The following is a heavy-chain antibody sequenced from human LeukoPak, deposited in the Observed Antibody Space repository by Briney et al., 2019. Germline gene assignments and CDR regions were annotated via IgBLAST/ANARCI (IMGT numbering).Heavy chain of an antibody. D-gene: IGHD1-26*01. CDR3: ATPGGGTYYFDD. Sequence: GASVKVSCKASGYTFTYYAIHWVRQAPEQRLEWMGWINAGNGNRKYSQKFQGRVTITRDTSASTAYMELSSLTSEDTAVYYCATPGGGTYYFDDWGQGTLATVSS. J-gene: IGHJ4*02. V-gene: IGHV1-3*01. CDR1: GYTFTYYA. CDR2: INAGNGNR.